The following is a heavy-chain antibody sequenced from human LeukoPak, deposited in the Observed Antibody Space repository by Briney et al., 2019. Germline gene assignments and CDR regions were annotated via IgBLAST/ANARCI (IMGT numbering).Heavy chain of an antibody. D-gene: IGHD3-16*01. V-gene: IGHV3-23*01. J-gene: IGHJ4*02. CDR1: GFTVSSNY. CDR3: AKELGGFDY. Sequence: PGGSLRLSCAAFGFTVSSNYMSWVRQAPGKGLEWVSGISGSGGTTYYADSVKGRFTISRDNSKNTLYLQMNSLRAEDTAVYYCAKELGGFDYWGQGTLVTVSS. CDR2: ISGSGGTT.